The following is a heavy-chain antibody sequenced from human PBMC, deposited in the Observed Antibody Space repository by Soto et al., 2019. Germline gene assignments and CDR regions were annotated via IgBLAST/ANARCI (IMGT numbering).Heavy chain of an antibody. V-gene: IGHV3-23*01. J-gene: IGHJ4*02. Sequence: EVQLLESGGGLVQPGGSLRLSCAASGFTFSSYAMSWVRQAPGKGLEWVSAISGSGGSTYYADSVKGRFTISRDNSKNTLYLQMNSLRAEDTAVYYCAKGDDLGASFGSRRGNYFDYWGQGTLVTVSS. CDR1: GFTFSSYA. D-gene: IGHD2-21*01. CDR3: AKGDDLGASFGSRRGNYFDY. CDR2: ISGSGGST.